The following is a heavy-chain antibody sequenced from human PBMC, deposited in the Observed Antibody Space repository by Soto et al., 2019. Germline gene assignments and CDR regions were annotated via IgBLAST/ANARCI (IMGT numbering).Heavy chain of an antibody. D-gene: IGHD1-7*01. CDR1: GYTFTSYY. CDR2: INPSGGST. V-gene: IGHV1-46*01. J-gene: IGHJ6*02. Sequence: ASVKVSCKASGYTFTSYYMHWVRQAPGQGLEWMGVINPSGGSTSYAQKFQGRVTMTRDTSTSTVYMELSSLRSEDTAVYYCARDVDITGTTGYYYYYYGMDVWGQGTTVTVPS. CDR3: ARDVDITGTTGYYYYYYGMDV.